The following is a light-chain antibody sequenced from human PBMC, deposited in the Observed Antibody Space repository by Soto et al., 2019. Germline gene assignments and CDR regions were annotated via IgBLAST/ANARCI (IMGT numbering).Light chain of an antibody. CDR2: ATS. CDR1: QSISSY. V-gene: IGKV1-39*01. CDR3: QQSYSAPLT. Sequence: DIQMTQSPSSLSASVGDRVTITCRASQSISSYLNWYQQKPGKAPKLLIYATSSLQSGVPSRFSGTSSETDFTLIISSLQPEDFATYYCQQSYSAPLTFGPGTQVYI. J-gene: IGKJ3*01.